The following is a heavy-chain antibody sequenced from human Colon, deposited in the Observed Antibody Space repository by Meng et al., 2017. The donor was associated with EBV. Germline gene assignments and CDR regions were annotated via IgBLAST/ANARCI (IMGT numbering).Heavy chain of an antibody. CDR3: ARRRGGSGRDC. CDR2: IYHSGST. Sequence: QLQRHESGPGLVKPSETLPPPCPVSGGSISSNGYYWDWVRQPPGKGLEWIGAIYHSGSTSYNPSLQSRVTMFVDTSKNQFSLMLTSVTATDTAVYYCARRRGGSGRDCWGQGTLVTVSS. J-gene: IGHJ4*02. CDR1: GGSISSNGYY. D-gene: IGHD3-10*01. V-gene: IGHV4-39*01.